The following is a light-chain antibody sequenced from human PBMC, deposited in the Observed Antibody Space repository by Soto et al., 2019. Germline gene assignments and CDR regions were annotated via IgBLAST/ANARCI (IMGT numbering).Light chain of an antibody. CDR1: SSDVGGYNY. V-gene: IGLV2-8*01. Sequence: QSALTQPPSASGSPGQSVAISCTGTSSDVGGYNYVSWYQQHPGKAPKLMIYEVNKRPSGVPDRFSGSKSGNTASLTISGLQAEDEADYFCSSFTTSDTWVIGGGTKLTVL. J-gene: IGLJ3*02. CDR3: SSFTTSDTWV. CDR2: EVN.